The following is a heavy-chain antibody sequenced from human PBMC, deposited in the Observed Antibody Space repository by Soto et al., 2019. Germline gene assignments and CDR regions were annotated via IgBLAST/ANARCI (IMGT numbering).Heavy chain of an antibody. D-gene: IGHD2-15*01. CDR3: ATKVSGSMMFDY. J-gene: IGHJ4*02. CDR2: IYYLGNT. CDR1: GGSVSSGSHY. Sequence: QVQLQESGPGLVKPSETLSLTCTVSGGSVSSGSHYWSWIRQPPGKGLEWIGHIYYLGNTNYNASLKSRVTLSIDTSRNRFSLKLSPVSTADTAVYYCATKVSGSMMFDYWGQGPLVTVSS. V-gene: IGHV4-61*01.